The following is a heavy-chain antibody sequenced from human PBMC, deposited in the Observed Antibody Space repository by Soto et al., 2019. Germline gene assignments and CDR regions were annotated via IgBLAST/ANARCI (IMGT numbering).Heavy chain of an antibody. V-gene: IGHV4-39*01. Sequence: SETLSLTCTVSGGSISSSSYYWGWIRQPPGKGLEWIGSIYYSGSTYYNPSLKSRVTISVDTSKNQFSLKLSSVTAADTAVYYCASPGEAVAPYSDIWGQRTMVTVSS. J-gene: IGHJ3*02. D-gene: IGHD6-19*01. CDR1: GGSISSSSYY. CDR3: ASPGEAVAPYSDI. CDR2: IYYSGST.